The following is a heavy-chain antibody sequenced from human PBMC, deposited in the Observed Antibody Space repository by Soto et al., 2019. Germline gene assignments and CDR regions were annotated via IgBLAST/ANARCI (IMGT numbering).Heavy chain of an antibody. CDR2: INPNSGGT. D-gene: IGHD2-2*01. CDR3: ARLTVPLDIVVLPAASYDY. CDR1: GCTFTGYY. V-gene: IGHV1-2*02. J-gene: IGHJ4*02. Sequence: XSVKVSCEASGCTFTGYYMHWVRQAPGQGLEWMGWINPNSGGTNYVQKFQGRVTMTRDTSISTAYMELSRLRSDDTAVYYCARLTVPLDIVVLPAASYDYWGQGILVTV.